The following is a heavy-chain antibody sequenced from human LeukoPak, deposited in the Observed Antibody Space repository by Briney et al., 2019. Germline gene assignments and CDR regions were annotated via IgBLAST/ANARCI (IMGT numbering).Heavy chain of an antibody. V-gene: IGHV3-21*01. Sequence: GGSLRLSCAASGFTFSSYSMNWVRQAPGKGLEWVSSISSSSSYIYYADSVKGRFTISRDNAKNSLYLQMNSLRAEDTAVYHCARDNLWFGELLPAYYFDYWGQGTLVTVSS. J-gene: IGHJ4*02. D-gene: IGHD3-10*01. CDR2: ISSSSSYI. CDR3: ARDNLWFGELLPAYYFDY. CDR1: GFTFSSYS.